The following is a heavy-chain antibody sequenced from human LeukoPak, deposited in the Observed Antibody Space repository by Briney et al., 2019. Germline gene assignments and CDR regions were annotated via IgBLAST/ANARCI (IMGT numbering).Heavy chain of an antibody. Sequence: ASVTVSCTASGYTFTGHYLHWVRQAPGQGLEWMGWINPNSGGTNFAQKWQGRVTMTRDTSINTVYMELSRLRSDDTAVYYCARDYHPDYTGTDWFDPWGQGTLVTVSS. CDR1: GYTFTGHY. CDR3: ARDYHPDYTGTDWFDP. J-gene: IGHJ5*02. CDR2: INPNSGGT. V-gene: IGHV1-2*02. D-gene: IGHD4-11*01.